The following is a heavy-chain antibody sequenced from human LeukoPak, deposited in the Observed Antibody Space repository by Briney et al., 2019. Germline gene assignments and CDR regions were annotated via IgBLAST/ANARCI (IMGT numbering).Heavy chain of an antibody. CDR1: GFTFSSYG. CDR2: IYYSGST. Sequence: PGGSLRLSCAASGFTFSSYGMSWIRQPPGKGLEWIGSIYYSGSTYYNPSLKSRVTISVDTSKNQFSLKLSSVTAADTAVYYCANHFYGSGSLYYFDYWGQGTLVTVSS. D-gene: IGHD3-10*01. CDR3: ANHFYGSGSLYYFDY. V-gene: IGHV4-39*01. J-gene: IGHJ4*02.